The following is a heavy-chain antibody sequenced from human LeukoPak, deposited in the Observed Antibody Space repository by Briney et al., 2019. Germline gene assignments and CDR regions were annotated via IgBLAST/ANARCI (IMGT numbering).Heavy chain of an antibody. J-gene: IGHJ6*02. CDR3: ARTVAEPGYFYYGLDV. V-gene: IGHV4-39*01. CDR1: GESLTSARSY. Sequence: SETLTLTCTVSGESLTSARSYWTWIRQPPGKTLEWIGTVFHSGDTHYNPSLRSRLTFSVYTSNEQFSLKLRSVTAADSAIYYCARTVAEPGYFYYGLDVWGPGSTVTVSS. D-gene: IGHD1-26*01. CDR2: VFHSGDT.